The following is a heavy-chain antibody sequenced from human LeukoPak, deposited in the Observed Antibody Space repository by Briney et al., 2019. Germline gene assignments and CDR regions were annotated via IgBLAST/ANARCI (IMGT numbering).Heavy chain of an antibody. CDR1: GFIFSTCW. V-gene: IGHV3-7*01. CDR2: IKPDGSAK. Sequence: GGSLRLSCAASGFIFSTCWMSWVRQAPGKGLEWVASIKPDGSAKYYVDSVKGRFTISRDNAESSLYLQMNSLRAEDTAVYYCARLFGTVTTYDYWGQGTLVAVSS. D-gene: IGHD4-17*01. J-gene: IGHJ4*02. CDR3: ARLFGTVTTYDY.